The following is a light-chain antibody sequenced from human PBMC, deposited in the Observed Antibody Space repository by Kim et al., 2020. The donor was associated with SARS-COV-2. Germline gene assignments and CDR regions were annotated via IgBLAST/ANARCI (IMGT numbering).Light chain of an antibody. CDR1: QSVRGNY. CDR3: QQYGSSPPIT. Sequence: WERATHSCRASQSVRGNYLAWYQQKPGQAPRLLIYGASSRAIGIPDRFSGSGSGTDFTLTISRLEPEDFAVYYCQQYGSSPPITFGQGTRLEIK. V-gene: IGKV3-20*01. CDR2: GAS. J-gene: IGKJ5*01.